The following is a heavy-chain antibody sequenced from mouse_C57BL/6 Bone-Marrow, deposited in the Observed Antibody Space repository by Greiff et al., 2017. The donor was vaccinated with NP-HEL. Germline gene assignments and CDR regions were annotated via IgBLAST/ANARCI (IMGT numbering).Heavy chain of an antibody. Sequence: EVQLQQSGTVLARPGAPVKMSAKTSGTTFPSYWFPWLKQRPGQGWEWIGAIYPGNSVTSYNQKFKGKAKLTAVTSASTAYMELSSLTNEDSAVYYCTRTTVVADWYFDVWGTGTTVTVSS. D-gene: IGHD1-1*01. V-gene: IGHV1-5*01. CDR1: GTTFPSYW. CDR2: IYPGNSVT. J-gene: IGHJ1*03. CDR3: TRTTVVADWYFDV.